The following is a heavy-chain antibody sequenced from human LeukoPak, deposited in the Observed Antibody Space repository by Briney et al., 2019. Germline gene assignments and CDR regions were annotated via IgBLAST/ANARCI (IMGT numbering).Heavy chain of an antibody. V-gene: IGHV3-23*01. Sequence: GQSLRLSCAASGFTFTSNATSWVRQAPGHWIEWDSGNSSSRTSRYYADHVKGRYTVARNNSNTTLYVQMNSLRAEHRAVYYCAKSQFGGVFDGFDIWGQGTMVTVSS. D-gene: IGHD3-16*01. CDR2: NSSSRTSR. CDR1: GFTFTSNA. CDR3: AKSQFGGVFDGFDI. J-gene: IGHJ3*02.